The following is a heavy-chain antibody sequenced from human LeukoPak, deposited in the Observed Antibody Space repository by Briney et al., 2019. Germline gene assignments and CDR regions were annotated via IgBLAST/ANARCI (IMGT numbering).Heavy chain of an antibody. J-gene: IGHJ4*02. CDR3: ASQLRYFDWLLRFDY. CDR1: GGSVSSGSYY. V-gene: IGHV4-61*01. D-gene: IGHD3-9*01. Sequence: SETLSLTCTVSGGSVSSGSYYWSWIRQPPGKGLGWIGYIYYSGSTNYNPSLKSRVTISVDTSKNQFSLKLSSVTAADTAVYYCASQLRYFDWLLRFDYWGQGTLVTVSS. CDR2: IYYSGST.